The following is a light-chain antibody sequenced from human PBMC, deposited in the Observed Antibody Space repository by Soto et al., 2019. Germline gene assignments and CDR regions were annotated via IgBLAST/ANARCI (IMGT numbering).Light chain of an antibody. CDR2: NVS. V-gene: IGLV2-14*01. CDR3: SSYTATTPFV. J-gene: IGLJ1*01. CDR1: SSDVDDYKY. Sequence: QSVLTQPASVSGSPGQSITISCSGTSSDVDDYKYVSWYQQHPDKAPKLMIYNVSRRTSGVSDRFSGSKSAFTASLTISGLQAEDEADYYCSSYTATTPFVFGTGTKVTVL.